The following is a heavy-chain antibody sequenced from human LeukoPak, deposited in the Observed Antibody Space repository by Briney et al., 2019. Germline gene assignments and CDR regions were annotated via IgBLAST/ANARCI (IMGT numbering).Heavy chain of an antibody. J-gene: IGHJ4*02. D-gene: IGHD3-22*01. CDR1: GGSISSSSYY. Sequence: SETLSLTCTVSGGSISSSSYYWGWIRQPPGKGLEWIGSIYYSGSTYYNPSLKSRVTISVDTSKNQFSLNLRSVTAADTAVYYCAREILYDSTGYYLWGQGTLVTVSS. V-gene: IGHV4-39*02. CDR2: IYYSGST. CDR3: AREILYDSTGYYL.